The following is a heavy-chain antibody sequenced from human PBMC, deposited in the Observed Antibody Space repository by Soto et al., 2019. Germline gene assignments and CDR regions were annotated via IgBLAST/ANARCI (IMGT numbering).Heavy chain of an antibody. CDR1: GGSISSSSYY. J-gene: IGHJ4*02. CDR2: IYYSGST. D-gene: IGHD6-19*01. CDR3: AGGPGGVAVAGTFDY. Sequence: TSETLSLTCTVSGGSISSSSYYWGWIRQPPGKGLEWIGSIYYSGSTNYNPSLKSRVTISVDTSKNQFSLKLSSVTAADTAVYYCAGGPGGVAVAGTFDYWGQGTLVTVSS. V-gene: IGHV4-39*07.